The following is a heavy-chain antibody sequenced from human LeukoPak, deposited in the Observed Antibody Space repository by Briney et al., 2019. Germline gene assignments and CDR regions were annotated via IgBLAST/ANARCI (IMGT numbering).Heavy chain of an antibody. CDR2: INHSGST. D-gene: IGHD5-18*01. Sequence: PSETLSLTCAVYGGSFSGYYWSWIRQPPGKGLEWTGEINHSGSTNYNPSLKSRVTISVDTSKNQFSLKLSSVTAADTAVYYCATTRDTVAVAYFDYWGQGTLVTVSS. J-gene: IGHJ4*02. V-gene: IGHV4-34*01. CDR1: GGSFSGYY. CDR3: ATTRDTVAVAYFDY.